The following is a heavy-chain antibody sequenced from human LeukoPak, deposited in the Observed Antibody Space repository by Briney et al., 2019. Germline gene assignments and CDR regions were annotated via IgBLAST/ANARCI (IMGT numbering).Heavy chain of an antibody. V-gene: IGHV3-23*01. CDR2: ISASDDST. D-gene: IGHD6-19*01. CDR3: AKLTSGWFEDF. J-gene: IGHJ4*02. Sequence: PGGSLRLSCAASGFTFSSYAMTWVPQAPGKGLEWVSAISASDDSTFYVDSVKGRFTISRDFSKNTLYLQMNSLRAEDTAVYYCAKLTSGWFEDFWGQGTLVTVSS. CDR1: GFTFSSYA.